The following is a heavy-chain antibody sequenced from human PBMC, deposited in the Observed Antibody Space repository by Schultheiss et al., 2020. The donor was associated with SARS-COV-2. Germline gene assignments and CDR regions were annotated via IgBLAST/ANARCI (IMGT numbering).Heavy chain of an antibody. CDR3: AKDRPHWGYAFDI. CDR2: ISYDGSNK. J-gene: IGHJ3*02. D-gene: IGHD3-16*01. V-gene: IGHV3-30*18. CDR1: GFTFSSYG. Sequence: GESLKISCAASGFTFSSYGMHWVRQAPGKGLEWVAVISYDGSNKYYADSVKGRFTISRDNSKNTLYLQMNSLRAEDTAVYYCAKDRPHWGYAFDIWGQGTMVTVSS.